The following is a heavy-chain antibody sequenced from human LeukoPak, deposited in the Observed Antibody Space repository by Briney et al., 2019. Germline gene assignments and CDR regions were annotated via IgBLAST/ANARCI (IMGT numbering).Heavy chain of an antibody. CDR1: GGSISSGSYY. D-gene: IGHD5-18*01. Sequence: SQTLSLTCTVSGGSISSGSYYWSWIRQPAGKGLEWIGRIYTSGSTSYNPSLKSRVTISVDTSKNQFSLKLSSVTAADTAVYYCARSRSRYSYGNDYWGQGTLVTVSS. CDR3: ARSRSRYSYGNDY. CDR2: IYTSGST. V-gene: IGHV4-61*02. J-gene: IGHJ4*02.